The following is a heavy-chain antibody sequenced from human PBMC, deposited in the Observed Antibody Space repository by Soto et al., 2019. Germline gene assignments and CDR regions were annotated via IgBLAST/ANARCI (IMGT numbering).Heavy chain of an antibody. CDR2: VYYSGIT. V-gene: IGHV4-39*01. D-gene: IGHD3-10*01. J-gene: IGHJ4*02. CDR3: ARHQDSYYKDHFDY. CDR1: GDSVSSSDYY. Sequence: SETLSLTCTVSGDSVSSSDYYWGWIRQPPGKGPEWIGSVYYSGITYYNPSLKSRVTISVDTPKNQFSLRLESVTAADTAVYHCARHQDSYYKDHFDYWGQGVLVTVSS.